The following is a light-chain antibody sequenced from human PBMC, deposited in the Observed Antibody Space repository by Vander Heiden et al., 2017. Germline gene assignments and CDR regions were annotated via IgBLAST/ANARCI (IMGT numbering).Light chain of an antibody. CDR2: DAS. CDR1: HSISSW. Sequence: DIQMTPSPSTLSASVGDRVTITCRASHSISSWLAWYQQEPRKAAKLLIHDASSLESGVPSRFSGRGSGTEFNLTIRSLQPDDFATYYCQQYNSYSWTFGQGTKVEIK. V-gene: IGKV1-5*01. CDR3: QQYNSYSWT. J-gene: IGKJ1*01.